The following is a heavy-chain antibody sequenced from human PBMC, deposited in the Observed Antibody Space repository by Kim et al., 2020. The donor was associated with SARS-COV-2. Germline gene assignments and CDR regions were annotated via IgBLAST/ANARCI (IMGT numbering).Heavy chain of an antibody. V-gene: IGHV4-61*01. CDR2: IYYSGST. CDR1: GGSVSSGSYY. J-gene: IGHJ4*02. CDR3: ARDSSGWYVGVDY. D-gene: IGHD6-19*01. Sequence: SETLSLTCTVSGGSVSSGSYYWSWIRQPPGKGLEWIGYIYYSGSTNYNPSLKSRVTISVDTSKNQFSLKLSSVTAADTAVYYCARDSSGWYVGVDYWGQGTLVTVSS.